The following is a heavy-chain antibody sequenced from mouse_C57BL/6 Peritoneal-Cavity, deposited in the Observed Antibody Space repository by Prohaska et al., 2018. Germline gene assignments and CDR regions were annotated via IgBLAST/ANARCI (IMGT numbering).Heavy chain of an antibody. CDR1: GYTFTSYW. V-gene: IGHV1-55*01. CDR3: ARPGSSPYYAMDY. D-gene: IGHD1-1*01. CDR2: ISPGSGST. Sequence: QVQLQQPGAELVMPGASVKMSCKASGYTFTSYWITWVKKSPGQGLEWIGDISPGSGSTNYNEKFKSKATLTVDTSSSTAYMQLSSLTSEDSAVYYCARPGSSPYYAMDYWGQGTSVTVSS. J-gene: IGHJ4*01.